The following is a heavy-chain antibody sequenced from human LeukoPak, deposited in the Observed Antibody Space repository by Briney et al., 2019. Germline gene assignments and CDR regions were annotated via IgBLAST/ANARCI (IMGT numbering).Heavy chain of an antibody. CDR2: ISSSGSTI. V-gene: IGHV3-11*01. CDR3: ARENNRDCSGGSCYYLDY. Sequence: PGGSLRLSCAASGFTFSDYYMSWIRQAPGKGLEWVSYISSSGSTIYYADSVKGRFTISRDNAKNSLYLQMNSLRAEDTAVYYCARENNRDCSGGSCYYLDYWGQGTLVTVSS. D-gene: IGHD2-15*01. CDR1: GFTFSDYY. J-gene: IGHJ4*02.